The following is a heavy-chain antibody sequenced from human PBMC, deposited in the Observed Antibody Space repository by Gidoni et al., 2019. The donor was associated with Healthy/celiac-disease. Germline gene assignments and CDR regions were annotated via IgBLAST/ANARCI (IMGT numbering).Heavy chain of an antibody. Sequence: EVQLLESGGGLVQPGGSLRLSCAASGFTFSSYAMSWVRQAPGKGLEWVSAISGSGGSTYYADPVKGRFTISRDNSKNTLYLQMNSLRAEDTAVYYCAKGPRTYYYDSSGYLFDYWGQGTLVTVSS. V-gene: IGHV3-23*01. J-gene: IGHJ4*02. CDR3: AKGPRTYYYDSSGYLFDY. CDR1: GFTFSSYA. CDR2: ISGSGGST. D-gene: IGHD3-22*01.